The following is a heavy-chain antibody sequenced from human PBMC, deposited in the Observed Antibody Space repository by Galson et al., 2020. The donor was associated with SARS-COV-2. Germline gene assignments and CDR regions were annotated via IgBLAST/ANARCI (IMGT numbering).Heavy chain of an antibody. CDR2: ISAYNGNT. J-gene: IGHJ5*02. CDR3: ARKEGYYDSSGYENEVGDWFDP. D-gene: IGHD3-22*01. Sequence: ASVKVSCKASGYTFTSYGISWVRQAPGQGLEWMGWISAYNGNTNYAQKLQGRVTMTTDTSTSTAYMELRSLRSDDTAVYYCARKEGYYDSSGYENEVGDWFDPWGQGTLVTVSS. V-gene: IGHV1-18*01. CDR1: GYTFTSYG.